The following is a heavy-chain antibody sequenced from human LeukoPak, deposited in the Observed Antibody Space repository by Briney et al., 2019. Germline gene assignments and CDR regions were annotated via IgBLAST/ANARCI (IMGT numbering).Heavy chain of an antibody. Sequence: PSETLSLTCTVSGGSISSSSYYWGWIRQPPGKGLEWIGSIYYSGSTNYNPSLKSRVTISVDTSKNQFSLKLSSVTAADTAVYYCARVMVGVRGLHFDDWGQGTLVTVSS. J-gene: IGHJ4*02. D-gene: IGHD3-10*01. CDR2: IYYSGST. V-gene: IGHV4-39*07. CDR3: ARVMVGVRGLHFDD. CDR1: GGSISSSSYY.